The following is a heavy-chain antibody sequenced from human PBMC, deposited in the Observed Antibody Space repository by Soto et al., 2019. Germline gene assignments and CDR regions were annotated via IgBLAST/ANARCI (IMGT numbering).Heavy chain of an antibody. Sequence: EVQLVESGGGLVQPGASLRLSCAASGFTFSSYWMHWVRQAPGKGLVWVSRINSDGSSTSYAGSVKGRFTISRDNAKNTLYLQMNSLRAEDTAVYYCVRTSLVVAAATREDYWGQGTLATVSS. CDR1: GFTFSSYW. J-gene: IGHJ4*02. V-gene: IGHV3-74*01. CDR3: VRTSLVVAAATREDY. CDR2: INSDGSST. D-gene: IGHD2-15*01.